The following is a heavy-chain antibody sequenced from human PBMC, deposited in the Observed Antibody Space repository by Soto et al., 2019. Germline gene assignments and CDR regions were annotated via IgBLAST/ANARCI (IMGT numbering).Heavy chain of an antibody. CDR3: ARDGQQLVRELFDY. J-gene: IGHJ4*02. D-gene: IGHD6-13*01. V-gene: IGHV3-33*01. CDR2: IWYDGSNK. Sequence: QVQLVESGGGVVQPGRSLRLSCAASGFTFSSYGMHWVRQAPGKGLEWVAVIWYDGSNKYYADSVKGRFTISRDNSKNTLYLQMNSLRAEDTAVYYCARDGQQLVRELFDYWGQGTLVTVSS. CDR1: GFTFSSYG.